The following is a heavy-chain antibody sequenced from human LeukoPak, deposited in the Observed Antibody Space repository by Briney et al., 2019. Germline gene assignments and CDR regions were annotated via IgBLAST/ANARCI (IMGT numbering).Heavy chain of an antibody. CDR3: ARDRGRITGTTN. J-gene: IGHJ4*02. D-gene: IGHD1-7*01. Sequence: GGSLRLSCAASGFTFSSYSMNWVRQAPGKGLEWVSSISSSSSYIYYADSVKGRFTFSRDNAKNSLYLQMNSLRAEDTAVYYCARDRGRITGTTNWGQGTLVTVSS. V-gene: IGHV3-21*01. CDR2: ISSSSSYI. CDR1: GFTFSSYS.